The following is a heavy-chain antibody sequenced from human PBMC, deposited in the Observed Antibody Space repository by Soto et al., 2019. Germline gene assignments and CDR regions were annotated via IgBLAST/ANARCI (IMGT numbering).Heavy chain of an antibody. J-gene: IGHJ6*02. D-gene: IGHD3-22*01. CDR3: ARGDATKIIVTTYYGLDV. CDR1: GFTFSNVW. V-gene: IGHV3-15*07. Sequence: GGSLRLSCAASGFTFSNVWRNWVRQAPGEGLEWVGRIKSQADGGTIVYATPVKGRFTISRDDSKNTLYLQMSSLTSEDTAVYYCARGDATKIIVTTYYGLDVWGQGTTVTVSS. CDR2: IKSQADGGTI.